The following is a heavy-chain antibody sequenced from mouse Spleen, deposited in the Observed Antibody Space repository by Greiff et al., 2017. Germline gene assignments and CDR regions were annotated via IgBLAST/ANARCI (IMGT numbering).Heavy chain of an antibody. J-gene: IGHJ2*01. CDR2: ISYDGSN. V-gene: IGHV3-6*01. CDR3: EREDTTFDY. Sequence: EVQLQESGPGLVKPSPSLSLTCTVTGYSFTGDYFWYWIRQFPGNKLGWMDFISYDGSNNYNPSLKNRITITRDTSKNQFFLKLNSVTTEDTATYGCEREDTTFDYWGQGTTLTVSS. CDR1: GYSFTGDYF. D-gene: IGHD1-1*01.